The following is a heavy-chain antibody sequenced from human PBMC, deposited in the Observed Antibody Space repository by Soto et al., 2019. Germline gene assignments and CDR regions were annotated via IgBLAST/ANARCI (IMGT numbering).Heavy chain of an antibody. CDR2: ISTSIEYT. CDR3: EKDRKVEDRHYEY. J-gene: IGHJ4*02. CDR1: VFSFINYS. V-gene: IGHV3-23*01. Sequence: VGSLRLSCSSSVFSFINYSIHLFLQAPVNWLEWVSSISTSIEYTYYADSLKCLFTISLDDSKNTLYLQMNSLRAEDSAVYYCEKDRKVEDRHYEYWGKGNKVNVSS.